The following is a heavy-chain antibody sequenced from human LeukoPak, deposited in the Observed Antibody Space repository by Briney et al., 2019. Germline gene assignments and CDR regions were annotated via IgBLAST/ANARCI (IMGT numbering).Heavy chain of an antibody. V-gene: IGHV4-39*07. Sequence: SETLSLTCTVSGGSISSSSYHWGWIRQPPGKGLEWIGRIYTSGSTNYNPSLKSRVTISVDTSKNQFSLKLSSVTAADTAVYYCARAPKNRYCSGGSCYLDYWGQGTLVTVSS. CDR1: GGSISSSSYH. CDR3: ARAPKNRYCSGGSCYLDY. J-gene: IGHJ4*02. D-gene: IGHD2-15*01. CDR2: IYTSGST.